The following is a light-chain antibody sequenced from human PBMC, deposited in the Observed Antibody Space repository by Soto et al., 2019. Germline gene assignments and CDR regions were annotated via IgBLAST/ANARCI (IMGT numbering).Light chain of an antibody. CDR3: QQYNTYPLP. CDR1: QAISDW. Sequence: DIQMTQSPSSLSASVGDRVTITCRASQAISDWLAWYQQKPEKAPNSLIYAASLLQTGVPSRFSGSGSGTDFTLTSSSLQSEDSATYYCQQYNTYPLPFGGGTKVEIK. CDR2: AAS. J-gene: IGKJ4*01. V-gene: IGKV1D-16*01.